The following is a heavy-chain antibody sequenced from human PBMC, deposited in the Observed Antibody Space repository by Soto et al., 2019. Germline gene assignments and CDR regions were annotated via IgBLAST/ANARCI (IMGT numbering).Heavy chain of an antibody. CDR3: ARDSRPLGYCSSTSCLHYYFDY. CDR1: GGTFSSYA. J-gene: IGHJ4*02. CDR2: IIPIFGTA. V-gene: IGHV1-69*06. Sequence: SVRVSCKASGGTFSSYAISWVRQAPGQGLEWMGGIIPIFGTANYAQKFQGRVTITADKSTSTAYMELSSLRSEDTAVYYCARDSRPLGYCSSTSCLHYYFDYPGPVTLVTVSS. D-gene: IGHD2-2*01.